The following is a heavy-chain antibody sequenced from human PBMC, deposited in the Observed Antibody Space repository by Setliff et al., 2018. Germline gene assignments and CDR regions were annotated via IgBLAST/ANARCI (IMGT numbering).Heavy chain of an antibody. V-gene: IGHV1-2*02. J-gene: IGHJ5*02. Sequence: ASVKVSCKASGYTFTGYYMHWVRQAPGQGLEWMGWINPNNGNTNYAQRFQGRVTTTIDTSTNTAYMELRSLRSDDTAVYYCALEEYTSRWTKRFDPWGQGTLVTVSS. CDR2: INPNNGNT. CDR3: ALEEYTSRWTKRFDP. D-gene: IGHD6-13*01. CDR1: GYTFTGYY.